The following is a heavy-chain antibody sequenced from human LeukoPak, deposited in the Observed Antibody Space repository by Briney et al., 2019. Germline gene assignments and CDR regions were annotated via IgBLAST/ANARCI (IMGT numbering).Heavy chain of an antibody. D-gene: IGHD2-8*01. CDR3: ARANIVLMVYASTLDY. V-gene: IGHV3-30-3*01. J-gene: IGHJ4*02. CDR2: ISYDGSNK. Sequence: GRSLRLSCAASGFTFSSYAMHWVRQAPGKGLEWVAVISYDGSNKYYADSVKGRFTISRDNSKNTLYLQMNSLRAEDTAVYYCARANIVLMVYASTLDYWVQGTLVTVSS. CDR1: GFTFSSYA.